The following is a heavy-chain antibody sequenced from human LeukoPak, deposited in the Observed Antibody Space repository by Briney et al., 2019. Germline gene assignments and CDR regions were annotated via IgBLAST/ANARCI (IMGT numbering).Heavy chain of an antibody. CDR3: AKDEGPYDFWSDYYNPAEYFQH. CDR1: GFTFSSYG. J-gene: IGHJ1*01. D-gene: IGHD3-3*01. CDR2: IWYDGSNK. V-gene: IGHV3-33*06. Sequence: GGSLRLSCAASGFTFSSYGMHWVRQAPGKGLEWVAVIWYDGSNKYYADSVKGRFTISRDNSKNTLYLQMNSLRAEDTAVYYCAKDEGPYDFWSDYYNPAEYFQHWGQGTLVTVSS.